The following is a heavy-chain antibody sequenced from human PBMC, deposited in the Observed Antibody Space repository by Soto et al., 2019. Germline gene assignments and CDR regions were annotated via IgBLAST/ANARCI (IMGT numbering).Heavy chain of an antibody. D-gene: IGHD5-18*01. CDR3: SREMTAGYSRTWFDP. CDR1: GGNFSRNA. Sequence: QMQLVQSGAEVKEPGSSVKVSCKASGGNFSRNAVSWVRQAPGQGLEWVGAIVPIFGTPNYAPKFRGRVTITADKSTDSVFIELSSLTSEETAIYYCSREMTAGYSRTWFDPWGQGTLVTVSS. J-gene: IGHJ5*02. V-gene: IGHV1-69*06. CDR2: IVPIFGTP.